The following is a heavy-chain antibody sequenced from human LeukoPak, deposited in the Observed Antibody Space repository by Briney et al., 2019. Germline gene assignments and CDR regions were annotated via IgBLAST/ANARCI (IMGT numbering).Heavy chain of an antibody. CDR3: ARGGFGFGELVPSDWFDP. D-gene: IGHD3-10*01. CDR1: GGSFSGYY. Sequence: SETLSLTCAVYGGSFSGYYWSWIRQPPGKGLEWIGEINHSGSTNSNPSLTSRVTISVDTSKNQFSLKLRSVTAADTAVYYCARGGFGFGELVPSDWFDPWGQGTLVTVSS. J-gene: IGHJ5*02. V-gene: IGHV4-34*01. CDR2: INHSGST.